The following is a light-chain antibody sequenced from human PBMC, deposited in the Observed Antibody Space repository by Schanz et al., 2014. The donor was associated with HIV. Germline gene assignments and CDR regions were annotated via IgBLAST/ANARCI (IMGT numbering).Light chain of an antibody. CDR3: QQYYSAPPT. J-gene: IGKJ2*01. V-gene: IGKV4-1*01. CDR1: QSVLYSSNNKNF. CDR2: WAS. Sequence: DIVMTQSPDSLAVSLGERATINCKSSQSVLYSSNNKNFLAWYQQKPGQPPKLLIYWASTRESGVPDRFSGSGSGTDFTLTISSLQTEDVAGYYCQQYYSAPPTLGQGTKLEI.